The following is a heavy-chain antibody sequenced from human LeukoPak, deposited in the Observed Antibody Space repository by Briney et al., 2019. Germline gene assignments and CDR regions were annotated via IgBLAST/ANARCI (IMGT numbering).Heavy chain of an antibody. CDR1: GFTFSSYW. CDR3: AKDRHAPGRYCSTTSCLSFDP. V-gene: IGHV3-7*03. J-gene: IGHJ5*02. CDR2: IKQDGSEK. Sequence: PGGSLRLSCAASGFTFSSYWMSWVRQAPGKGLEWVANIKQDGSEKYYVDSVKGRFTISRDNAKNSLYLQMNSLSAEDTAVYYCAKDRHAPGRYCSTTSCLSFDPWGQGTLVTVSS. D-gene: IGHD2-2*01.